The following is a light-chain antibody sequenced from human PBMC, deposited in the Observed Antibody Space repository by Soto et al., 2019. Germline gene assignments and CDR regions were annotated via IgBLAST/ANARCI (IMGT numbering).Light chain of an antibody. Sequence: QSALTQPASVSVSPGQSITISCTGTSSDVGGYNYVSWYQQHPGKAPKVMIYEVSDRPSGVSNRFSGSKSGNTASLTISGLQAEDEADYYWSSYTSSSTYVFGPGTQLTVL. J-gene: IGLJ1*01. CDR1: SSDVGGYNY. CDR2: EVS. V-gene: IGLV2-14*01. CDR3: SSYTSSSTYV.